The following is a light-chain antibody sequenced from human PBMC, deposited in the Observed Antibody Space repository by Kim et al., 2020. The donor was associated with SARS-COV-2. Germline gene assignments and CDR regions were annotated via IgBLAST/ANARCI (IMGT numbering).Light chain of an antibody. CDR2: EAS. CDR1: ESIDRW. V-gene: IGKV1-5*01. CDR3: QQYLSYPWT. Sequence: ASVGESVTMAGRARESIDRWLAWYQQSPGKAPNFLIYEASSVGSGVPSRFTGSGSGTEFTLTISSLQPEDSATYYCQQYLSYPWTFGQGTKVDIK. J-gene: IGKJ1*01.